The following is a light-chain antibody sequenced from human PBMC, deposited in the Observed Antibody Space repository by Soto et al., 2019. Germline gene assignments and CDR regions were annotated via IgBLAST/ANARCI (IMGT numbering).Light chain of an antibody. Sequence: DIQLTKSPASVSAAVGDRINISGRASQPIKTWLAWYQQKPGKGPKLLIYTASTLETGVPSRFSGSGSGTDFTLTISSLQPEDAAIYSCQQAASFPFTFGPGAKV. V-gene: IGKV1-12*02. CDR1: QPIKTW. CDR3: QQAASFPFT. J-gene: IGKJ3*01. CDR2: TAS.